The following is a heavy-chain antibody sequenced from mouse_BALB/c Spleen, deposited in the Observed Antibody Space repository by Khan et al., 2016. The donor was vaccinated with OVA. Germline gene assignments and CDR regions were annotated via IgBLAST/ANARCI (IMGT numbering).Heavy chain of an antibody. V-gene: IGHV2-2*02. Sequence: VQLQESGPGLVQPSQSLSITCTVSGFSLGNYSVHWVRQSPGKGLEWLGVIWSAGSTDYNAAFISRLTISKDNSRSQVFFKVNSLQPNDSAIYYCARRDYDYGRGALFAHWGQGTLVTVSS. J-gene: IGHJ3*01. D-gene: IGHD2-4*01. CDR3: ARRDYDYGRGALFAH. CDR1: GFSLGNYS. CDR2: IWSAGST.